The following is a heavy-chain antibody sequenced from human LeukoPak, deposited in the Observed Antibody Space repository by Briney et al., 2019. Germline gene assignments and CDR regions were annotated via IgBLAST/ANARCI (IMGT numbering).Heavy chain of an antibody. Sequence: ASVKVSCKASGYTFTSYTLNWVRQASGQGLEWMGWINTNTGNPTYAQGFTGRFVFSLDTSLSTAYLQISSLKTEDTAVYFCARGNRAVGVDSWGQGTLVTVSS. CDR2: INTNTGNP. CDR3: ARGNRAVGVDS. CDR1: GYTFTSYT. V-gene: IGHV7-4-1*02. D-gene: IGHD6-19*01. J-gene: IGHJ4*02.